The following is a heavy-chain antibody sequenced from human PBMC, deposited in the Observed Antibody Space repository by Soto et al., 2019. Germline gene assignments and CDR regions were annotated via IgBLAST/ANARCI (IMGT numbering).Heavy chain of an antibody. D-gene: IGHD3-3*01. CDR2: IYYSGST. V-gene: IGHV4-59*01. J-gene: IGHJ6*03. CDR3: ARAFDFWSGYNYYYYMDV. CDR1: GGSISSYY. Sequence: QVQLQESGPGLVKPSETLSLTCTVSGGSISSYYWSWIRQPPGKGLEWIGYIYYSGSTNYNPSLKRRVTISVDTSKNRFSLKLSSVTAADTAVYYCARAFDFWSGYNYYYYMDVWGKGTTVTVSS.